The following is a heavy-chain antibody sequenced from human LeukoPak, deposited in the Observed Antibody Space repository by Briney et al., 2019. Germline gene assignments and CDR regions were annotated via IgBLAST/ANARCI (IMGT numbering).Heavy chain of an antibody. V-gene: IGHV3-20*04. D-gene: IGHD3-16*01. CDR2: INWNGGRT. CDR1: GFTFDDYG. Sequence: PGGSLRLSCAASGFTFDDYGMRWVRHAPGKGLEWVSGINWNGGRTVYADSVKGRFTISRDNAKHSLYLQMNSLRAEDTALYYCARDLASSDVWGKGTTVTVSS. CDR3: ARDLASSDV. J-gene: IGHJ6*04.